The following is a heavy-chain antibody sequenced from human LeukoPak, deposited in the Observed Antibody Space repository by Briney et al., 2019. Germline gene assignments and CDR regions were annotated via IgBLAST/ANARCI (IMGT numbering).Heavy chain of an antibody. J-gene: IGHJ3*02. Sequence: GGSLRLSCAASGFTFSDYYMSWIRQAPGKGLEWVSYISSSGSTIYYTDSVKGRFTVSRDNAKNSLYLQMNSLRAEDTAVYYCAKDRDYYGSGAAFDIWGQGTMATVSS. CDR3: AKDRDYYGSGAAFDI. D-gene: IGHD3-10*01. V-gene: IGHV3-11*01. CDR2: ISSSGSTI. CDR1: GFTFSDYY.